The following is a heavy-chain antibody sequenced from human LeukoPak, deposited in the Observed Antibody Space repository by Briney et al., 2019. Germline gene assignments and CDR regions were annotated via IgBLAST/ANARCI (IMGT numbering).Heavy chain of an antibody. Sequence: ASVKVSCKASGYTFTGYYMHWVRQAPGQGLEWMGWINPNSGGTNYAQKFQGRVTMTRDTSISTAYMELSRLRSDDTAVYYCARWLGGYDLSPFDYWGQGTLVTVSS. V-gene: IGHV1-2*02. CDR2: INPNSGGT. CDR3: ARWLGGYDLSPFDY. CDR1: GYTFTGYY. J-gene: IGHJ4*02. D-gene: IGHD5-12*01.